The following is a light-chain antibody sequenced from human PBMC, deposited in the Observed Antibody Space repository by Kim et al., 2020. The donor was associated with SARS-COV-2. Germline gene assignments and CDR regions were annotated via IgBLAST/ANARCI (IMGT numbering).Light chain of an antibody. CDR2: GAS. Sequence: ASVGARVTIQCRASQDIRNDLGWYQQNPGRAPKRLIYGASSLQSGVPSRFSGSGSGTEFTLTISSLQPEDFATYFCLQHNTYPITFGQGTRLEIK. J-gene: IGKJ5*01. V-gene: IGKV1-17*01. CDR3: LQHNTYPIT. CDR1: QDIRND.